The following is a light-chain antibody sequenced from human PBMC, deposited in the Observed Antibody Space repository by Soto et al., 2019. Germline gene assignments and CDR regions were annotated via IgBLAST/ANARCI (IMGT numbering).Light chain of an antibody. CDR2: AAS. J-gene: IGKJ2*01. CDR3: RQYGSSPPYT. Sequence: EIVLTQSPGTLSLSPGERATLSCRASQSVTSGNLAWYQQKPGQAPRLLIYAASSRATNIPDRFSGSGSGTDFTLTLSRLEPEDFAVYYCRQYGSSPPYTFGQGTKLEIK. V-gene: IGKV3-20*01. CDR1: QSVTSGN.